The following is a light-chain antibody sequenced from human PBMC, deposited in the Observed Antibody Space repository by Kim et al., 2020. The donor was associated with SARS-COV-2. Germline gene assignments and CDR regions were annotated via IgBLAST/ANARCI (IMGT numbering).Light chain of an antibody. CDR3: QVWHTITDHAI. CDR2: YDS. J-gene: IGLJ2*01. Sequence: SYELTQPPSVSVAPGKTARITCGGNNIGSKSVHWYQQKPGQAPVLVIYYDSDRPSGIPERFSGSNSGNTATLTISRVEAGDEADYYCQVWHTITDHAIFGGGTQLTVL. CDR1: NIGSKS. V-gene: IGLV3-21*04.